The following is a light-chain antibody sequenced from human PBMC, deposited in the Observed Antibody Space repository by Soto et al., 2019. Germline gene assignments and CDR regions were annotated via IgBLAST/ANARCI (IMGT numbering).Light chain of an antibody. CDR2: GAS. Sequence: EIVLTHSPGTLSLSPGERATLSCRASQSVSNNYLAWYQQKPGQAPRLLIYGASNRATGIPDRFSGRGSPTEFRLNISTLEPEGFAVYYCQQYGSSGTLGQRTKVDIK. CDR1: QSVSNNY. V-gene: IGKV3-20*01. J-gene: IGKJ1*01. CDR3: QQYGSSGT.